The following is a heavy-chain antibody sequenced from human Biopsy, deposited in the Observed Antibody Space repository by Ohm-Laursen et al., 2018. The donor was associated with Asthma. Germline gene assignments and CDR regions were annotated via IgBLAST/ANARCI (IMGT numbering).Heavy chain of an antibody. CDR3: VRHQYSSSWSTFDY. J-gene: IGHJ4*02. Sequence: TLSLTCTVSGVSITSSAYYWGWIRQPPGKGMEWIGSMYHSGSPYYHPSLKSRATISVDTSKNQLSLKMSSVTAADTAVYFCVRHQYSSSWSTFDYWGQGALVTVSS. CDR2: MYHSGSP. CDR1: GVSITSSAYY. V-gene: IGHV4-39*01. D-gene: IGHD3-22*01.